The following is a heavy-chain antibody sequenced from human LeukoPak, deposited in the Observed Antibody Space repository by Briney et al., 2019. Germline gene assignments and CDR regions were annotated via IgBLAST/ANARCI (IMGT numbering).Heavy chain of an antibody. J-gene: IGHJ4*02. CDR1: GYTFTSYG. CDR2: ISAYNGNT. Sequence: GSVKVSCKASGYTFTSYGISWVRQAPGQGLEWMGWISAYNGNTNYVQKLQGRVTMATDTSTSTAYMELRSLRSDDTAVYYCARDHSSWYCDYWGQGTLVTVSS. V-gene: IGHV1-18*01. CDR3: ARDHSSWYCDY. D-gene: IGHD6-13*01.